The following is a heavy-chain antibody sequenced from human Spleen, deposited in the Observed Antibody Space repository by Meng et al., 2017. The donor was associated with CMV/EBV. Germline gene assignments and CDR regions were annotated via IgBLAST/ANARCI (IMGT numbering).Heavy chain of an antibody. D-gene: IGHD5-18*01. CDR3: ARDPGYSYGAL. CDR2: IFHAGDT. J-gene: IGHJ4*02. V-gene: IGHV4-38-2*02. Sequence: SETLSLTCHVSGYSISSGYYWGWIRQPPGKGLQWIGSIFHAGDTYYNPALSSRVTISVDTSKNQFSLKLSSVTAADTAVYYCARDPGYSYGALWGQGTLVTVSS. CDR1: GYSISSGYY.